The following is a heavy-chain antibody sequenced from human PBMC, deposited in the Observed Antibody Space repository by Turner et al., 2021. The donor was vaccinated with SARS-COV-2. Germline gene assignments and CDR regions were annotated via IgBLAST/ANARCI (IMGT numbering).Heavy chain of an antibody. CDR1: GFTFSSSG. J-gene: IGHJ4*02. Sequence: QVQLVESGGGVVQPGRSLRLSCAASGFTFSSSGMHWVRQAPGKGLGWVAVIWFDGSNKYYADSVKGRFTISRDNSKNTLYLQMNSLRAEDTAVYYCARDRAFGDSSGRDYWGQGTLVTVSS. V-gene: IGHV3-33*01. CDR2: IWFDGSNK. D-gene: IGHD3-22*01. CDR3: ARDRAFGDSSGRDY.